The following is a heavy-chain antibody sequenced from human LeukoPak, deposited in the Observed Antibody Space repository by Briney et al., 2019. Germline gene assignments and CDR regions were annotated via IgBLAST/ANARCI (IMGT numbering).Heavy chain of an antibody. CDR3: ARSYYYDSSGPPCFDP. Sequence: ASVKVSCKASGYTFTSYGISWVRQAPGQGLEWMGLISAYNGNTNFAQKLQGRVTMTTDTSTSTAYMELRSLRSDDTAVYYCARSYYYDSSGPPCFDPWGQGTLVTVSS. V-gene: IGHV1-18*01. CDR2: ISAYNGNT. D-gene: IGHD3-22*01. J-gene: IGHJ5*02. CDR1: GYTFTSYG.